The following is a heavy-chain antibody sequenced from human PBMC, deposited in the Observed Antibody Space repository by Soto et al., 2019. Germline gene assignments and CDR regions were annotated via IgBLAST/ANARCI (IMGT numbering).Heavy chain of an antibody. Sequence: ASVRVSCKASGGTFSSYAISWVGQAPGQGLEWMGGIIPIFGTANYAQKFQGRVTITADESTSTAYMELSSLRSEDTAVYYCARDNLNDGHYYYYGMEVLGQGTTVTLSS. V-gene: IGHV1-69*13. CDR2: IIPIFGTA. J-gene: IGHJ6*01. D-gene: IGHD1-1*01. CDR3: ARDNLNDGHYYYYGMEV. CDR1: GGTFSSYA.